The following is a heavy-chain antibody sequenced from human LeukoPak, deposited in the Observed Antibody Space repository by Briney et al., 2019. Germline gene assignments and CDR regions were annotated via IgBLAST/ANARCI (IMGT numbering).Heavy chain of an antibody. CDR3: ARGHAYYDSLTGYSIYALDA. Sequence: ASVKVSCKASGYTFTGYYMHWVRQAPGQGLEWMGIINPSGGGTSYAQKFQGRVTMTRDTSINTAYMEVSSLRSEDSAVYYCARGHAYYDSLTGYSIYALDAWGQGTTVTVSS. CDR1: GYTFTGYY. CDR2: INPSGGGT. V-gene: IGHV1-46*01. J-gene: IGHJ6*02. D-gene: IGHD3-9*01.